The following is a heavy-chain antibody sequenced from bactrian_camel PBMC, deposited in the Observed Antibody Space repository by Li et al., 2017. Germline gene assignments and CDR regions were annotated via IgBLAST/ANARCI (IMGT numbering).Heavy chain of an antibody. D-gene: IGHD7*01. CDR2: IYTGGGTT. Sequence: VESGGGLVQPGGSLRLSCAASGFTLGSYYMSWVRQAPGKEREGVAAIYTGGGTTYYADSVKGRFTISEDNAKNTLYLQMNSLKSEDTATYYCAAAPRCNIFDFVPPESAFRDWGQGTQVTVS. CDR1: GFTLGSYY. V-gene: IGHV3S28*01. CDR3: AAAPRCNIFDFVPPESAFRD. J-gene: IGHJ4*01.